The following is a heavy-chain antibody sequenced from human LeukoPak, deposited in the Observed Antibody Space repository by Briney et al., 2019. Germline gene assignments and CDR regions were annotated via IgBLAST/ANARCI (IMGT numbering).Heavy chain of an antibody. D-gene: IGHD6-19*01. CDR3: ARDLAVAGDSFDY. V-gene: IGHV3-33*01. CDR1: GFTFSSYG. J-gene: IGHJ4*02. CDR2: IWYDGSNK. Sequence: PGGPLRLSCAASGFTFSSYGMHWVRQAPGKGLEWVAVIWYDGSNKYYADSVKGRFTISRDNSKNTLYLQMNSLRAEDTAVYYCARDLAVAGDSFDYWGQGTLVTVSS.